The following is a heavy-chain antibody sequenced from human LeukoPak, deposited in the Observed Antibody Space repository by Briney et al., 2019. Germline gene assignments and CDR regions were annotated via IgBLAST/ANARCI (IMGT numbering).Heavy chain of an antibody. CDR3: ARNRGATFTPAFDY. Sequence: SETLSLTRAVSGGSISNYYWSWIRQPPGKGLEWIGYIYYSGSTNYNPSLKSRVTISVDTSKNQFSLKLSSVTAADTAVYYCARNRGATFTPAFDYWSQGTLVTVSS. V-gene: IGHV4-59*08. CDR2: IYYSGST. J-gene: IGHJ4*02. CDR1: GGSISNYY. D-gene: IGHD1-26*01.